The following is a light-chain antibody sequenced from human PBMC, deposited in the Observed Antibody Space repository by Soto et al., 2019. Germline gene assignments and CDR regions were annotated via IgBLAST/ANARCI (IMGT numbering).Light chain of an antibody. CDR3: SSYTSSSTVV. Sequence: QSALTQPASVSGSPGQSITISCTGTSSGVGAYNYVSWYQQHPGKAPKLMIYEVSNRPSGVSNRFSGSKSGNTASLTISGLQAEDEADYYCSSYTSSSTVVFGGGTKLTVL. V-gene: IGLV2-14*01. CDR2: EVS. J-gene: IGLJ3*02. CDR1: SSGVGAYNY.